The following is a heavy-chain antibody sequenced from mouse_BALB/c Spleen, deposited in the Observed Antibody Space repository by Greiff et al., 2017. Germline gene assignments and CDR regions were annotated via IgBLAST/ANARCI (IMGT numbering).Heavy chain of an antibody. CDR3: ANAYYGNPWFAY. Sequence: EVQLQQSGPELVKPGASVKISCKASGYSFTGYFMNWVMQSHGKSLEWIGRINPYNGDTFYNQKFKGKATLTVDKSSNTAYMQLSSLTSEDSAVYYCANAYYGNPWFAYWGQGTLVTVSA. V-gene: IGHV1-20*01. D-gene: IGHD2-10*01. J-gene: IGHJ3*01. CDR2: INPYNGDT. CDR1: GYSFTGYF.